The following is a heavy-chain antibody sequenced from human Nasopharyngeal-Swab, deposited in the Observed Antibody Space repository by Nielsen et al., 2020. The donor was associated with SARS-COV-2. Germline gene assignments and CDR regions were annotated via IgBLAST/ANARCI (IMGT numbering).Heavy chain of an antibody. D-gene: IGHD3-10*01. V-gene: IGHV4-30-4*01. CDR2: IYYSGST. J-gene: IGHJ4*02. Sequence: WIRQPPGKGLEWIGYIYYSGSTYYSPSLKSRVTISVDTSKNQFSLKLSSVTAADTAVYYCARDGYGSGSYSNWGQGTLVTVSS. CDR3: ARDGYGSGSYSN.